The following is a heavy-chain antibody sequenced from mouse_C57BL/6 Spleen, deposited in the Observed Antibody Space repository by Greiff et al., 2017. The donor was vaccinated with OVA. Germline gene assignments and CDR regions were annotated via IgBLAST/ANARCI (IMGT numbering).Heavy chain of an antibody. Sequence: EVKLVESGEGLVKPGGSLKLSCAASGFTFSSYAMSWVRQTPEKRLEWVAYISSGGDYIYYADTVKGRFTISRDNARNTLYLQMSSLKSEDTAMYYCTRDRDYDGDAMDYWGQGTSVTVSS. CDR1: GFTFSSYA. CDR3: TRDRDYDGDAMDY. J-gene: IGHJ4*01. V-gene: IGHV5-9-1*02. CDR2: ISSGGDYI. D-gene: IGHD2-4*01.